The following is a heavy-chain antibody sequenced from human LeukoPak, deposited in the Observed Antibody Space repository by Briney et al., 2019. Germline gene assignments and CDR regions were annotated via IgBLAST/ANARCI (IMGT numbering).Heavy chain of an antibody. V-gene: IGHV4-61*02. D-gene: IGHD3-16*01. CDR2: IYTSGST. J-gene: IGHJ6*03. Sequence: PSETLPLTCTVSGGSISSGGYYWSWIRQPAGKGLEWIGRIYTSGSTNYNPSLKSRVTISVDTSKSQFSLKLSSVTAADTAVYYCARDFGGSRAARGHYYYYMDVWGKGTTVTISS. CDR3: ARDFGGSRAARGHYYYYMDV. CDR1: GGSISSGGYY.